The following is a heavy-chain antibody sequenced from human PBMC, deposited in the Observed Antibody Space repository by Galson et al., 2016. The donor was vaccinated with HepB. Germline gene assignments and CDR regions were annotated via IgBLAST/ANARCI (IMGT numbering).Heavy chain of an antibody. V-gene: IGHV3-30-3*02. CDR2: ISYLGISQ. D-gene: IGHD1-14*01. Sequence: SLRLSCAASGYTFSSYIIHWVRQAPGKGLEWVSVISYLGISQDYADSVKGRFTISRDDSKNTLYLQLNGLRPEDTAVYYCARAGGTTMIFAFDLWGRGTLATVSS. J-gene: IGHJ3*01. CDR1: GYTFSSYI. CDR3: ARAGGTTMIFAFDL.